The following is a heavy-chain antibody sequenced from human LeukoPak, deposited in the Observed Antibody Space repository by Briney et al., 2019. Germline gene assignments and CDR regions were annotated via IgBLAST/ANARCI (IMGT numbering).Heavy chain of an antibody. CDR2: IYYSGST. V-gene: IGHV4-59*08. CDR1: GGSISSYY. CDR3: ARSGAWFGELSN. D-gene: IGHD3-10*01. J-gene: IGHJ4*02. Sequence: SETLSLTRTVSGGSISSYYWSWIRQPPGKGLEWIGYIYYSGSTNYNPSLKSRVTISVDTSKNQFSLKLSSVTAADTAVYYCARSGAWFGELSNWGQGTLVTVSS.